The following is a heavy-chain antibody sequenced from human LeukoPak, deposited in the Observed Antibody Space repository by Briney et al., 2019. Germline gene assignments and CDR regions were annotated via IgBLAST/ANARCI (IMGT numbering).Heavy chain of an antibody. V-gene: IGHV1-46*01. CDR1: GYSFTNYY. Sequence: AASVKVSCKASGYSFTNYYMHWVRQAPGQGLEWMGMINPSGGSTTHAQKFQGRVTMTRDMSTSTVYMELSSLTSEDTAVYYCARTRGYYFDYWGQGTLVTVSS. J-gene: IGHJ4*02. CDR3: ARTRGYYFDY. CDR2: INPSGGST.